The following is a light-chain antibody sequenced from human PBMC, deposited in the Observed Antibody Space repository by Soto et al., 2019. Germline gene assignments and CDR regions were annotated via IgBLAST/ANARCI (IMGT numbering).Light chain of an antibody. V-gene: IGKV1-8*01. CDR3: HQYYSFPQWT. CDR1: ESISGY. J-gene: IGKJ1*01. Sequence: AIQLTQSPASVSSSPGDRVTITCRASESISGYLAWYQQKPGKPPKLLIYSASTLHSGVPSRFSASGFGTDFTLAISGLEYEDYGTYYCHQYYSFPQWTVGQGTKVEVQ. CDR2: SAS.